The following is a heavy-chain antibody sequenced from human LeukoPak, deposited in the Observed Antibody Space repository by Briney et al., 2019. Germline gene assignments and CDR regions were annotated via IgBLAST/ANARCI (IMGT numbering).Heavy chain of an antibody. Sequence: SETLSLTCSVSGGFNTHYYWSWIRQPPGKGLEWIGYIYHSGSTNYNPSLNSRVTISVDTSKNHFSLKLSSVTAADTAVYYCAREIHYYGSGSYDYWGQGTLVTVSS. V-gene: IGHV4-59*01. CDR3: AREIHYYGSGSYDY. J-gene: IGHJ4*02. CDR2: IYHSGST. CDR1: GGFNTHYY. D-gene: IGHD3-10*01.